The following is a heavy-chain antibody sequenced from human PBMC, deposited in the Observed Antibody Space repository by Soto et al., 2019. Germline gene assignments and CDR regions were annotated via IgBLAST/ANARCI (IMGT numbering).Heavy chain of an antibody. CDR3: ARAWDF. Sequence: PSETLSLTCTVSGVSVSRDYQWIWIRQPPGKGLEWIGHISYSGSPYYHPSLRSRLSISVDTSKNQFSLKVKSVTAAGTAVYYCARAWDFWGQGTLVTVSS. J-gene: IGHJ1*01. V-gene: IGHV4-30-4*01. CDR1: GVSVSRDYQ. D-gene: IGHD1-26*01. CDR2: ISYSGSP.